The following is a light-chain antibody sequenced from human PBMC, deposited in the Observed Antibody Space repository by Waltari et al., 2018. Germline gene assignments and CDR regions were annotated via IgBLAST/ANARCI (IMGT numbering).Light chain of an antibody. Sequence: HSALTQPASVSGSPGKSITIPCTGTTSDILSYDYVAWYQQHPDKVPKLLIYDVESRPSGVSNRFSGSKSGNTASLTISGLQAEDEADYYCASYTSTPTLVVFGGGTKVTVL. CDR2: DVE. CDR1: TSDILSYDY. CDR3: ASYTSTPTLVV. J-gene: IGLJ2*01. V-gene: IGLV2-14*03.